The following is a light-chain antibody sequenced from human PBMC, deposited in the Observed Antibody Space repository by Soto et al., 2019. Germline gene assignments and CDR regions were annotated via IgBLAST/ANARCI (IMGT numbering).Light chain of an antibody. Sequence: QSVLTQPASVSGSPGQSITISCTGTSSDIGANKFVSWYQQYPGRAPKLIIYEVSNRPSEVSVRFSGSKSGNTASLTVSGLRAEDEADYYCIAYTNTGARGFGTGTKVTVL. J-gene: IGLJ1*01. CDR3: IAYTNTGARG. V-gene: IGLV2-14*01. CDR2: EVS. CDR1: SSDIGANKF.